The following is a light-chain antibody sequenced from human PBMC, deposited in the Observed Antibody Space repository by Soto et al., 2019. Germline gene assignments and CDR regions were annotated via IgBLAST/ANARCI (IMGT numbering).Light chain of an antibody. Sequence: MTQTPLSLPVTPGEPASISCRSSHSLVDRDDVKMYLDWYVQKPGQSPQLLMYMVSYRAHGVPDRFSGIGSGTDFTLQISRVEADDGRVYCCTVRVEFLNSFGGGTRADI. CDR1: HSLVDRDDVKMY. J-gene: IGKJ4*01. V-gene: IGKV2-40*01. CDR3: TVRVEFLNS. CDR2: MVS.